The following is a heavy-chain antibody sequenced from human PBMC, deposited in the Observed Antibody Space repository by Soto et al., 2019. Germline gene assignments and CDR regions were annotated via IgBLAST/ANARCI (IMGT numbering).Heavy chain of an antibody. V-gene: IGHV4-31*03. D-gene: IGHD3-22*01. Sequence: QVQLQESGPGLAKPSQTVSLTCTVSGASLTSGDYYWTWIRQVPGKDLEWIGYIFHTGTTFYTPSLKSRVLMSIDTSDNYFSLNLHSVTAADTAVYYCARGLGYDSNGRFLAAFEIWGHGTLVTVSA. CDR1: GASLTSGDYY. J-gene: IGHJ3*02. CDR3: ARGLGYDSNGRFLAAFEI. CDR2: IFHTGTT.